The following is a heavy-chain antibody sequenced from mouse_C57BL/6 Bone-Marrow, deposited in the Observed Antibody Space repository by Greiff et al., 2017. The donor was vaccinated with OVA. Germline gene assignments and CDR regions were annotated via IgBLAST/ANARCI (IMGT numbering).Heavy chain of an antibody. CDR1: GYTFTSYW. Sequence: QVQLQQPGAELVKPGASVKLSCKASGYTFTSYWMHWVKQRPGQGLEWIGDINPNNGGTIYNQKFKGKATLTVDKSSSTAYMELRSLTSEDTAVYYCARRGDYGYDPHWYFDVWGTGTTVTVSS. V-gene: IGHV1-53*01. J-gene: IGHJ1*03. CDR3: ARRGDYGYDPHWYFDV. CDR2: INPNNGGT. D-gene: IGHD2-2*01.